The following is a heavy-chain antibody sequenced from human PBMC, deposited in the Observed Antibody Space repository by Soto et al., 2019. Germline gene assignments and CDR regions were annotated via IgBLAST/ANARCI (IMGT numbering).Heavy chain of an antibody. CDR3: ARDYDRWGEDWYDP. V-gene: IGHV1-18*01. D-gene: IGHD3-10*01. Sequence: QVELVQSGAEMKKPGASVKVCCKASGYTFTNYGISWVRQAPGQGLEWMGWISDFDGHINYAQKFQDRVTLPIDATRSTAYMYWRSLTSNDAAVYYVARDYDRWGEDWYDPWGQGTVVTVSS. CDR1: GYTFTNYG. J-gene: IGHJ5*02. CDR2: ISDFDGHI.